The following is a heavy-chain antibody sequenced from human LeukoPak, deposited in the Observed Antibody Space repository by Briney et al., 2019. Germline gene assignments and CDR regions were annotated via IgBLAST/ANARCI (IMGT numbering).Heavy chain of an antibody. Sequence: GGSLRLSCAASGFTFSSYGMHWVRQAPGKGLEWVAFIRYDGSNKYYADSVKGRFTISRDNSKNTLYLQMNSLRAEDTAVYYCAKDERARLLWFGELWSYFDYWGREPWSPSPQ. J-gene: IGHJ4*02. V-gene: IGHV3-30*02. D-gene: IGHD3-10*01. CDR1: GFTFSSYG. CDR2: IRYDGSNK. CDR3: AKDERARLLWFGELWSYFDY.